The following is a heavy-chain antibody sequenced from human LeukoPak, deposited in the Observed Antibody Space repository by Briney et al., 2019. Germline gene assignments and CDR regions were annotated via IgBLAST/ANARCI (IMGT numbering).Heavy chain of an antibody. V-gene: IGHV3-21*01. Sequence: PRGSLRLSCAASGFTFSSYSMNWVRQAPGKGLEWVSSISSSSSYIYYADSVKGRFTISRDNAKNSLYLQMNSLRAEDTAVYYCARDWGDPGIAVLGDYWGQGTLVTVSS. CDR1: GFTFSSYS. CDR3: ARDWGDPGIAVLGDY. CDR2: ISSSSSYI. J-gene: IGHJ4*02. D-gene: IGHD6-19*01.